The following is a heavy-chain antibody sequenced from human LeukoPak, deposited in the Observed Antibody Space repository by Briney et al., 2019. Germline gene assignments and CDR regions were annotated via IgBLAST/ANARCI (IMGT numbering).Heavy chain of an antibody. J-gene: IGHJ4*02. CDR3: AKQVGYCSDGSCYYPY. D-gene: IGHD2-15*01. CDR1: GFSFSSSA. Sequence: PGGSLRLSCAASGFSFSSSAMSWVRQDPRKGLEWVSAISNNGGYTYYADSVQGRFTISRDNSKSTLCLQMNSLRAEDTAVYYCAKQVGYCSDGSCYYPYWGQGTLVTVSS. CDR2: ISNNGGYT. V-gene: IGHV3-23*01.